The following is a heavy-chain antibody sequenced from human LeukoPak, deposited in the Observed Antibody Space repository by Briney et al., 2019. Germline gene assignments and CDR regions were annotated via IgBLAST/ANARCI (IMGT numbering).Heavy chain of an antibody. J-gene: IGHJ4*02. CDR2: IRYDGSNK. CDR1: GFTFSSYG. V-gene: IGHV3-30*02. Sequence: GGSLRLSCAASGFTFSSYGMHWVRQAPGKGLEWVAFIRYDGSNKYYADSVKGRFTISRDNSKNTLYLQMNSLRAEDTAVYYCAKDMYYYDSSGSPAVDYWGQGTLVTASS. CDR3: AKDMYYYDSSGSPAVDY. D-gene: IGHD3-22*01.